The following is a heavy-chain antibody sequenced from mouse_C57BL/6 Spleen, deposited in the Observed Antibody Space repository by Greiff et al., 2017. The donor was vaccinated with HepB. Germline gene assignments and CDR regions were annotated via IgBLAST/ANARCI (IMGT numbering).Heavy chain of an antibody. V-gene: IGHV1-26*01. D-gene: IGHD1-1*01. J-gene: IGHJ2*01. CDR1: GYTFTDYY. CDR3: ARYRYYGSRGFDY. Sequence: VQLQQSGPELVKPGASVKISCKASGYTFTDYYMNWVKQSHGKSLEWIGDINPNNGGTSYNQKFKGKATLTVDKSSSTAYMELRSLTSEDSAVYYCARYRYYGSRGFDYWGQGTTLTVSS. CDR2: INPNNGGT.